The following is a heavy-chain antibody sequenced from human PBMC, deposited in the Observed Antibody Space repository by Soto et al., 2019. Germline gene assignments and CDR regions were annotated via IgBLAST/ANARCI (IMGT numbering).Heavy chain of an antibody. Sequence: GGFLRLSCAASGFTFTNYWRHWVRQAPGKGLVWVSRINTDESSTEYADSVKGRFTISRDNAKNTLYLRMTSLGADDTAVYYCTRVGYGSGKDFDYWGQGTLVTVSS. CDR3: TRVGYGSGKDFDY. CDR2: INTDESST. V-gene: IGHV3-74*03. J-gene: IGHJ4*02. D-gene: IGHD3-10*01. CDR1: GFTFTNYW.